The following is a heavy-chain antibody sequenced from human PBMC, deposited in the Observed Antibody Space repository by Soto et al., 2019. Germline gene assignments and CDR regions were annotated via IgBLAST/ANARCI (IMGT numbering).Heavy chain of an antibody. CDR3: ARDRAFCSSPTCSYYYYGMDV. J-gene: IGHJ6*02. Sequence: GGSLRLSCAASGFTFTSYAMSWVRQAPGKGLEWVAVISYDGNKKYYADSVKGRFTISRDNSKNTLDLQMNSLRPEDTAVYYCARDRAFCSSPTCSYYYYGMDVWGQGTTVTVSS. D-gene: IGHD2-2*01. CDR1: GFTFTSYA. V-gene: IGHV3-30-3*01. CDR2: ISYDGNKK.